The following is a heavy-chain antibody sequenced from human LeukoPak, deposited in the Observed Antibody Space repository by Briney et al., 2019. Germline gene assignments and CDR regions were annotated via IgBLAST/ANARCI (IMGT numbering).Heavy chain of an antibody. CDR1: GYTFTSYG. CDR3: ARVFVYYNDSSGYYGAPQNWLDP. CDR2: ISAYNGNT. D-gene: IGHD3-22*01. V-gene: IGHV1-18*01. J-gene: IGHJ5*02. Sequence: ASVKVSCKASGYTFTSYGISWVRQAPGQGLEWMGWISAYNGNTNYAQKLQGRVTMTTDTSTSTAYMELRSLRSDDTAVYYCARVFVYYNDSSGYYGAPQNWLDPWGQGTLVTVSS.